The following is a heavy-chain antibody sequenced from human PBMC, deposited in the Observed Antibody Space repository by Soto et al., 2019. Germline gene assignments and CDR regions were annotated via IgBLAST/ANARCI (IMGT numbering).Heavy chain of an antibody. J-gene: IGHJ4*02. CDR3: AREDRGYSYGGSGY. Sequence: SVKVSCKASGGTFSSYAISWVRQAPGQGLEWMGGIIPIFGTANYAQKFQGRVTITADESTSTAYMELSSLRSEDTAVYYCAREDRGYSYGGSGYWGQGTLVTVSS. D-gene: IGHD5-18*01. CDR1: GGTFSSYA. V-gene: IGHV1-69*13. CDR2: IIPIFGTA.